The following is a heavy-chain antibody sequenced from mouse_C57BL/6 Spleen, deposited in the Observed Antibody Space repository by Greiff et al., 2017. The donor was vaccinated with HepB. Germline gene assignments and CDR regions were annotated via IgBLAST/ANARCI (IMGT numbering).Heavy chain of an antibody. D-gene: IGHD1-1*01. CDR2: INYDGSST. CDR1: GFTFSDYY. Sequence: EVKLMESEGGLVQPGSSMKLSCTASGFTFSDYYMAWVRQVPEKGLEWVANINYDGSSTYYLDSLKSRFIISRDNAKNILYLQMSSLKSEDTATYYCARDRSSMGYFDVWGTGTTVTVSS. V-gene: IGHV5-16*01. CDR3: ARDRSSMGYFDV. J-gene: IGHJ1*03.